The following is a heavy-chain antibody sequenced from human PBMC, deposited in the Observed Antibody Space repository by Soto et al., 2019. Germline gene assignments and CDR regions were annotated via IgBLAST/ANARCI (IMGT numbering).Heavy chain of an antibody. CDR3: ARPQSTSNYYGSGREIAFDI. CDR1: GGSISSSNW. Sequence: SETLSLTCAVSGGSISSSNWWSWVRQPPGKGLEWIGEIYHSGSTNYNPSLKSRVTISVDKSKNQFSLKLSSVTAADTAVYYCARPQSTSNYYGSGREIAFDIWGQGTMVTVSS. J-gene: IGHJ3*02. V-gene: IGHV4-4*02. D-gene: IGHD3-10*01. CDR2: IYHSGST.